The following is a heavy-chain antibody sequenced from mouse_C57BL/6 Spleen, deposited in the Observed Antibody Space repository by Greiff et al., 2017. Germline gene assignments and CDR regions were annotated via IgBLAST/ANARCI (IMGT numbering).Heavy chain of an antibody. Sequence: QVQLQQSGAELVRPGASVTLSCKASGYTFTDYEMHWVKQTPVHGLEWIGAIDPETGGTAYNQKFKGKAILTADKSSSTAYMDLRSLTSEDSAVYYCTRYDYEWFAYWGQGTLVTVAA. CDR3: TRYDYEWFAY. CDR2: IDPETGGT. D-gene: IGHD2-4*01. J-gene: IGHJ3*01. V-gene: IGHV1-15*01. CDR1: GYTFTDYE.